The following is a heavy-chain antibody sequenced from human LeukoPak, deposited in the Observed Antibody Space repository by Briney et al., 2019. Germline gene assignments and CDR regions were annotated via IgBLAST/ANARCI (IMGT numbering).Heavy chain of an antibody. CDR3: ARSPYYYYYGMDV. J-gene: IGHJ6*02. CDR1: GGTFSSYA. V-gene: IGHV1-69*13. CDR2: IIPIFGTA. Sequence: SVTVSCKASGGTFSSYAIIWVRQAPGQGLEWMGGIIPIFGTANYAQKFQGRVTITADESTSTAYMELSSLRSEDTAVYYCARSPYYYYYGMDVWGQGTTVTVSS.